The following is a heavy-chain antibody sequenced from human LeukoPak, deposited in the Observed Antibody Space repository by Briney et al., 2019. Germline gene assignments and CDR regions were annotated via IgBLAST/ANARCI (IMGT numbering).Heavy chain of an antibody. J-gene: IGHJ4*02. CDR2: ISWNSGSI. Sequence: GGSLRLSCAASGFTFDDYAMRWVRQAPGKGLEWVSGISWNSGSIGYADSVKGRFTISRDNAKNSLYPQMNSLRAEDTALYYCATRLEYSSSSGFDYWGQGTLVTVSS. D-gene: IGHD6-6*01. CDR1: GFTFDDYA. V-gene: IGHV3-9*01. CDR3: ATRLEYSSSSGFDY.